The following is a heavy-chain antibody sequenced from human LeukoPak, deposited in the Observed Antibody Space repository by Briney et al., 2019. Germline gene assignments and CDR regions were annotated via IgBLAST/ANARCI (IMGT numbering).Heavy chain of an antibody. V-gene: IGHV4-61*02. CDR1: GDSISSGTYY. J-gene: IGHJ4*02. Sequence: PSETLSLTCTVSGDSISSGTYYWNWIRQPAGKGLEWIGRIYTSGSTNYIPSLRSRVTISVDTSENQISLKLTSVTAADTAVYYCARDRQWLLDYWGQGTLVTVSS. CDR2: IYTSGST. CDR3: ARDRQWLLDY. D-gene: IGHD6-19*01.